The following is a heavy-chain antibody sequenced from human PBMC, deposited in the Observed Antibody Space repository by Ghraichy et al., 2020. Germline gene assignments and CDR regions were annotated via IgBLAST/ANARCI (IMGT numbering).Heavy chain of an antibody. CDR2: IYYSGST. D-gene: IGHD6-13*01. CDR1: GGSISSGGYY. V-gene: IGHV4-31*03. CDR3: ASGGYSSSWLDF. J-gene: IGHJ4*02. Sequence: TLSLTCTVSGGSISSGGYYWSWIRQHPGKGLEWIGYIYYSGSTYYNPSLKSRVTISVDTSKNQFSLKLSSVTAADTAVYYCASGGYSSSWLDFWGQGTLVTVSS.